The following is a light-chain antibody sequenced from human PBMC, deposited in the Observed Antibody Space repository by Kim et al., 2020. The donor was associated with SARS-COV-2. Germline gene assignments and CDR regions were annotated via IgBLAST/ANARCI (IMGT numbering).Light chain of an antibody. J-gene: IGKJ1*01. V-gene: IGKV1-8*01. CDR1: QGISSY. Sequence: AIRITQSPSSLSASTGDRVTITCRASQGISSYLAWYQQKPGKAPKLLIYAASTLQSGVPSRFSGSGSGTDFTLTISCQQSEDFATYYCQQYYSYPRTFGQGTKVEIK. CDR3: QQYYSYPRT. CDR2: AAS.